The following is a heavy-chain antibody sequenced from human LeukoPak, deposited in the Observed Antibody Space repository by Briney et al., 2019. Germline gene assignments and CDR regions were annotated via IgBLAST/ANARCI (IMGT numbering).Heavy chain of an antibody. V-gene: IGHV3-30-3*01. CDR1: GLTFSTYA. J-gene: IGHJ4*02. CDR2: TSSDGNNR. Sequence: PGGSLTLSCAASGLTFSTYAMHWVRQAPGKGLEGVAVTSSDGNNRYYADSVKGRFTISRDNSKNTVYLQMNSLRAEDTALYYCSTGGSTGWSDFWGQGTLVTVSS. CDR3: STGGSTGWSDF. D-gene: IGHD6-19*01.